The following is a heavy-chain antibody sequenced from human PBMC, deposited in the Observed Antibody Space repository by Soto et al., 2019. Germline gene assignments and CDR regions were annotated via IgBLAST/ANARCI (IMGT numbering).Heavy chain of an antibody. Sequence: GGSLRLSCAASGFTFSSYAMTWVLQAPGKGLEWVSTISGNGGYTYYSDSVRGRFTISRDNSKKTLYLQMDSLRADDTAVFYCAKGKANTVFGVDTLFDYWGQGTQVTVPS. D-gene: IGHD3-3*01. CDR3: AKGKANTVFGVDTLFDY. J-gene: IGHJ4*02. CDR1: GFTFSSYA. CDR2: ISGNGGYT. V-gene: IGHV3-23*01.